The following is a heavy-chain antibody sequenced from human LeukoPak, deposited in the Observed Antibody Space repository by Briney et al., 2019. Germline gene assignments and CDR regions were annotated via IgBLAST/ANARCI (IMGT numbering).Heavy chain of an antibody. J-gene: IGHJ3*02. D-gene: IGHD3-10*01. CDR1: GFTFSSYS. Sequence: GGSLRLSCAASGFTFSSYSMNWVRQAPGKGLEWVSYISSSSSTIYYADSVKGRFTISRDNSKNTLYLQMNSLRAEDTAVYYCAKTQARITMVRGALDAFDIWGQGTMVTVSS. V-gene: IGHV3-48*01. CDR2: ISSSSSTI. CDR3: AKTQARITMVRGALDAFDI.